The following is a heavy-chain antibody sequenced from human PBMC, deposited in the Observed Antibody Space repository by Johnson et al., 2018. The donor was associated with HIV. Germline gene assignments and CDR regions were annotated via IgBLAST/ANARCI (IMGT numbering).Heavy chain of an antibody. V-gene: IGHV3-30*03. CDR2: ISYDGSNK. D-gene: IGHD1-1*01. CDR1: GFTFSSYG. Sequence: VQLVESGGGVVQPGRSLRLSCAASGFTFSSYGMHWVRQAPGKGLEWVAVISYDGSNKYYADSVKGRFTISRDNSKNTLYLQMNSLRAEDTAVYYCARDEGRAWTFDAFDIWGQGTMVAVSS. CDR3: ARDEGRAWTFDAFDI. J-gene: IGHJ3*02.